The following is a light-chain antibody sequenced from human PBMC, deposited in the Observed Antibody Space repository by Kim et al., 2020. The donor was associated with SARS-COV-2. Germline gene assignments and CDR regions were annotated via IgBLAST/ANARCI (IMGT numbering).Light chain of an antibody. CDR1: RSNLGATS. J-gene: IGLJ1*01. CDR3: AAWDDDLNGYV. Sequence: GQRVTISCSGTRSNLGATSVNCYHHLPGTAPTLLIYRSNQRPSGVPDRFSGSKSGSSASLAISGLQSEDEADYYCAAWDDDLNGYVFATGTKVTVL. CDR2: RSN. V-gene: IGLV1-44*01.